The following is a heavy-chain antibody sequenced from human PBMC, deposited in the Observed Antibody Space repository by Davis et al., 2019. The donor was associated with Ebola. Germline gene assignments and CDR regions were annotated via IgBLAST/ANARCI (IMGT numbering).Heavy chain of an antibody. CDR1: GFTFSSYA. CDR3: AKEGVLRFLEWLSDYYFDY. J-gene: IGHJ4*02. Sequence: PGGSLRLSCAASGFTFSSYAMSWVRQAPGKGLEWVSAISGSGGSTYYADSVKGRFTISRDNSKNTLYLQMNSLRAEDTAVYYCAKEGVLRFLEWLSDYYFDYWGQGTLVTVSS. CDR2: ISGSGGST. D-gene: IGHD3-3*01. V-gene: IGHV3-23*01.